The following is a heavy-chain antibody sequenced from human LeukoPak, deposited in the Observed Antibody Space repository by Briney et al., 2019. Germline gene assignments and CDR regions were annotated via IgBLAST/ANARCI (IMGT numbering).Heavy chain of an antibody. V-gene: IGHV1-3*01. CDR1: GYTFTNYV. Sequence: GASVKISCKASGYTFTNYVMHWVRQAPGQRLEWMGWSNGGNSNTKYSQKFQGRVTITRDTSASTAYMELSSLRSEDTAVYYCARDPLFCSGGSCIPYYYGLDVWGKGTTVTVSS. CDR3: ARDPLFCSGGSCIPYYYGLDV. D-gene: IGHD2-15*01. J-gene: IGHJ6*04. CDR2: SNGGNSNT.